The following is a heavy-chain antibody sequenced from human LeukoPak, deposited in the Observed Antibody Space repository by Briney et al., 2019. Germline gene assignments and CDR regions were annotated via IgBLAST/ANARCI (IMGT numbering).Heavy chain of an antibody. Sequence: GGSLRLSCAASGFTFSSYGMNWVRQAPGKGLEWVSSISSSGAYMYYADSVKGRFTISRDNAKNSLYLQMSSLRAEDTAIYYCAREDYSDLYFDYWGKGPRSPSPQ. J-gene: IGHJ4*03. CDR3: AREDYSDLYFDY. CDR1: GFTFSSYG. D-gene: IGHD4-17*01. CDR2: ISSSGAYM. V-gene: IGHV3-21*01.